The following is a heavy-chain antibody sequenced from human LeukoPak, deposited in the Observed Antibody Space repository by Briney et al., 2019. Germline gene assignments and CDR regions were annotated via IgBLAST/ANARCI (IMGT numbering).Heavy chain of an antibody. J-gene: IGHJ5*02. V-gene: IGHV4-59*12. CDR2: IYHSGST. Sequence: SETLSLTCTVSGGSISGYYWSWIRQPPGKGLEWIGYIYHSGSTYYNPSLKSRVTISVDRSKNQFSLKLSSVTAADTAVYYCARGSGEGSGLRATIKNNWFDPWGQGTLVTVSS. D-gene: IGHD3-10*01. CDR1: GGSISGYY. CDR3: ARGSGEGSGLRATIKNNWFDP.